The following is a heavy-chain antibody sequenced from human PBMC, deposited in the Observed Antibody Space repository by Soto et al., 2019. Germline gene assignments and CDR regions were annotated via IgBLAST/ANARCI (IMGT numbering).Heavy chain of an antibody. CDR2: IGTAGDT. J-gene: IGHJ3*02. CDR1: GFTFSSYD. Sequence: EVQLVESGGGLVQPGGSLRLSCAASGFTFSSYDMHWVRQATGKGLEWVSAIGTAGDTYYPGSVKGRFTISRENAKNSLYRQMNSLRAGDTAVYYCARGRRPGAFDIWGQGTMVTVSS. V-gene: IGHV3-13*01. CDR3: ARGRRPGAFDI.